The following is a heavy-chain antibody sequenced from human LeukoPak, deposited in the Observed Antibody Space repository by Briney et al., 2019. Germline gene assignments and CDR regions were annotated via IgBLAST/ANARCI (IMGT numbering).Heavy chain of an antibody. CDR3: ARGAWTAYYFDY. V-gene: IGHV3-30*02. CDR1: GFTFSSYG. D-gene: IGHD3/OR15-3a*01. Sequence: GGSLRLSCAASGFTFSSYGMHWVRQAPGKGLEWVAFIRYDGSNKYYADSVKGRFTISRDNAKNTLYLQMNSLRAEDTAVYYCARGAWTAYYFDYWGQGTLVTVS. CDR2: IRYDGSNK. J-gene: IGHJ4*02.